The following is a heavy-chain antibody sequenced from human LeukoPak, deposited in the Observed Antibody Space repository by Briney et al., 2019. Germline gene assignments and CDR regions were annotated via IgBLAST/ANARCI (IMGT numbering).Heavy chain of an antibody. Sequence: ASVKVSCKASGGTFSSYAISWVRQAPGQGLEWMGGIIPIFGTANYAQKFQGRVTITADESTSTAYMELSSLRSEDTAVYYCGIVLVPAAMGYYYYYGMDVWGQGTTVTVSS. CDR3: GIVLVPAAMGYYYYYGMDV. CDR2: IIPIFGTA. V-gene: IGHV1-69*13. D-gene: IGHD2-2*01. CDR1: GGTFSSYA. J-gene: IGHJ6*02.